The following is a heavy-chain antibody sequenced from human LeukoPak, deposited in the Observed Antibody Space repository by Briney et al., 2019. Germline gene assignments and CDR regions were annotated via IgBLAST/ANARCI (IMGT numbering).Heavy chain of an antibody. J-gene: IGHJ4*02. CDR2: INADGTMP. D-gene: IGHD4/OR15-4a*01. Sequence: GGSLRLSCAASGFTFGNSWMHWVRQAPGKGLVRVSCINADGTMPTYADSVRGRFTISRDNAKNTLSLHMNSLTAGDTGVYYCARDGGNYSPQDYWGQGTLVTVSS. CDR1: GFTFGNSW. V-gene: IGHV3-74*01. CDR3: ARDGGNYSPQDY.